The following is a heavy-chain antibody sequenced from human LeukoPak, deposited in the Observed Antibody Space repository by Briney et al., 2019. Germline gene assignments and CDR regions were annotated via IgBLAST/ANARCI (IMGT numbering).Heavy chain of an antibody. J-gene: IGHJ4*02. CDR1: GFTFSSYA. CDR3: AKYRGFGDSYDS. Sequence: GGSLRLSCAASGFTFSSYAMSWVRQAPGKGLEWVSSISGSGDRTYYADSVKGRFTISRDTSKNTLYLEMNSLRVEDAAVYYCAKYRGFGDSYDSWGQGTLVTVSS. D-gene: IGHD3-10*01. V-gene: IGHV3-23*01. CDR2: ISGSGDRT.